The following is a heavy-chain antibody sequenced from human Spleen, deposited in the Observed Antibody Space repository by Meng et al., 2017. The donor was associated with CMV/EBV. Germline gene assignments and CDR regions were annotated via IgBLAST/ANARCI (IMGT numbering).Heavy chain of an antibody. CDR3: ARVELVVVPAATYNWFDP. Sequence: ISSGDYYWSWIRQPPGKGLEWIGYIYYSGSTYYNPSLKSRVTISVDTSKNQFSLKLSSVTAADTAVYYCARVELVVVPAATYNWFDPWGQGTLVTAPQ. CDR2: IYYSGST. CDR1: ISSGDYY. D-gene: IGHD2-2*01. V-gene: IGHV4-30-4*08. J-gene: IGHJ5*02.